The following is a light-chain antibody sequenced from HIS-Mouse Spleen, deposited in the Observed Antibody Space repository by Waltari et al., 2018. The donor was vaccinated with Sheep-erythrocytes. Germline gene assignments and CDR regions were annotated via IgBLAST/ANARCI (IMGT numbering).Light chain of an antibody. CDR1: KLGDKY. V-gene: IGLV3-1*01. J-gene: IGLJ2*01. CDR2: QDS. Sequence: SYVLTQPLSVSVSPGQTPSITCSGDKLGDKYACWYQQQPGQSPVLVIYQDSKRPSGIPERFSGSNSGNTATLTISGTQAMDEADYYCQAWDSSTAVFGGGTK. CDR3: QAWDSSTAV.